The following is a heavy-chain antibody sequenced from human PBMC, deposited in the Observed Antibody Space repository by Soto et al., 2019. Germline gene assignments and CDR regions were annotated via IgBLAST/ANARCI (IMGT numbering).Heavy chain of an antibody. CDR2: INHSGST. CDR3: ARGHIMSSWYLR. CDR1: GGSFSGYY. J-gene: IGHJ4*02. Sequence: QVQLQQWGAGLLKPSETLSLTCAVYGGSFSGYYWSWIRQPPGKGLEWIGEINHSGSTNYNPSLKSRVTISVDTSKNQYSLKLSSVTAADTAVYYRARGHIMSSWYLRWGQGPLVTVSS. V-gene: IGHV4-34*01. D-gene: IGHD6-13*01.